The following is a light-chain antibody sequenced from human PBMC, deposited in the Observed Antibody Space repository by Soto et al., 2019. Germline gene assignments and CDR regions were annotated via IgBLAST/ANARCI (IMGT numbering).Light chain of an antibody. CDR2: SAS. Sequence: DIQMTQSPSSLSASVGDRVTITCRASQSIASNLNWYQQKPGKVPKLLIYSASSLQSGVPSRFSGSGSGTDFTLTIISLQPDDFASYYCQQSSTSRAFGPGTRVDIK. J-gene: IGKJ3*01. V-gene: IGKV1-39*01. CDR1: QSIASN. CDR3: QQSSTSRA.